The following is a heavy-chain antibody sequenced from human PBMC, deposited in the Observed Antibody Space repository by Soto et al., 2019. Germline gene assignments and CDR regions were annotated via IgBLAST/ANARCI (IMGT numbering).Heavy chain of an antibody. D-gene: IGHD5-18*01. CDR2: ITASNGNT. V-gene: IGHV1-18*04. Sequence: QLQLVQSGTEVKNPGASVKVSCKASGFTFPGFGITWVRQAPGQGLEWMGWITASNGNTNYAQNLQGRVTMTTDTSTSIAYMELWRLRSDDTAVYYCARGYSYGSYWYFDLWGRGTLVTVSS. CDR3: ARGYSYGSYWYFDL. J-gene: IGHJ2*01. CDR1: GFTFPGFG.